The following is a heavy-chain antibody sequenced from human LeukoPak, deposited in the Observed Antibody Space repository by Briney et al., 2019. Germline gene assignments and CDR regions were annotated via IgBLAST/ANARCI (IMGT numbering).Heavy chain of an antibody. D-gene: IGHD3-22*01. J-gene: IGHJ3*02. CDR1: GYTFTAYY. CDR3: ARDRALRDSSGYSVVPDAFDI. Sequence: ASVKVSCKASGYTFTAYYMHWVRQAPGQGLEWMGWINPNSGGTKYAQKFQGWVTMTRDTSISTAYMELSRLRSDDTAVYYCARDRALRDSSGYSVVPDAFDIWGQGTMVTVSS. CDR2: INPNSGGT. V-gene: IGHV1-2*04.